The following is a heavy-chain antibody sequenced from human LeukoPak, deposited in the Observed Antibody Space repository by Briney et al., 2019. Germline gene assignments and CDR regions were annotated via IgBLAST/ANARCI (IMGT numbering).Heavy chain of an antibody. CDR3: AVGSSGYNYNWFDP. V-gene: IGHV4-31*03. CDR2: IYYSGST. J-gene: IGHJ5*02. CDR1: GGSISSGGYY. D-gene: IGHD3-3*01. Sequence: PSETLTLTCTVSGGSISSGGYYWSWIRQHPGKGLEWIGYIYYSGSTYYNPSLKSRVTISVDTSKNQFSLKLSSVTAADTAVYYCAVGSSGYNYNWFDPWGQGTLVTVSS.